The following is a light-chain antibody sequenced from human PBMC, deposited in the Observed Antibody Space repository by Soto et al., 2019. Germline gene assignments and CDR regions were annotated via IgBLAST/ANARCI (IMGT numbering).Light chain of an antibody. CDR1: SSDVGGYNY. V-gene: IGLV2-8*01. CDR3: SSDAGNNKV. CDR2: EVS. Sequence: SALTQPPSASGSPGQSVAISCTGTSSDVGGYNYVSWYQQYPGKAPKLMIYEVSQRPSGVPDRFSGSKSGNTASLTVSGLQAEDEADYYCSSDAGNNKVFGGGTKLTVL. J-gene: IGLJ2*01.